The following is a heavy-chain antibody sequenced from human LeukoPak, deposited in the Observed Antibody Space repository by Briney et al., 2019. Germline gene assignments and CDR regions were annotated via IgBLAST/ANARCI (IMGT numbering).Heavy chain of an antibody. CDR3: ARVESGYDPTRGWFDP. CDR1: GYKLTNNW. V-gene: IGHV5-51*01. J-gene: IGHJ5*02. CDR2: IYPGYSDA. D-gene: IGHD5-12*01. Sequence: GESLKITCKISGYKLTNNWIGWVRQVPGKGLEWMGLIYPGYSDAKYSPSFQGQVTLSVDASISTAYLQLSGLRASDTAIYYCARVESGYDPTRGWFDPWGQGTLVTVSS.